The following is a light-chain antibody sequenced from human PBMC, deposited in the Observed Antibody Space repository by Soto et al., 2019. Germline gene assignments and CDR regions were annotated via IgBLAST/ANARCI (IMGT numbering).Light chain of an antibody. CDR1: SSDVGGYNF. J-gene: IGLJ2*01. V-gene: IGLV2-14*03. CDR3: NAYTSSSTLV. CDR2: NVY. Sequence: QSALTQPASVSGSPGQSITISCTGTSSDVGGYNFVSWYQQHPGKAPKLMLYNVYDRPSGISHRFSGSRSGNTPSLTISGLQAEDEAHYYCNAYTSSSTLVFGGGTKLTVL.